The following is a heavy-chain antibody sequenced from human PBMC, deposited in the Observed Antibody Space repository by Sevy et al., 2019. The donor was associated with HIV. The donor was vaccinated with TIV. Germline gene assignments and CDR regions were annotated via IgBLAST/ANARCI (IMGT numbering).Heavy chain of an antibody. CDR3: VRGRDYGNFDY. CDR1: GFNFSIYG. CDR2: IYFHGSIK. J-gene: IGHJ4*02. D-gene: IGHD3-10*01. V-gene: IGHV3-33*01. Sequence: GGSLRLSCAASGFNFSIYGMHWVRQAPGKGLEWVALIYFHGSIKYYVDSVKGRFTISRDNSKNTLYLQINSLRVEDTAVYYCVRGRDYGNFDYWGQGTLVTVSS.